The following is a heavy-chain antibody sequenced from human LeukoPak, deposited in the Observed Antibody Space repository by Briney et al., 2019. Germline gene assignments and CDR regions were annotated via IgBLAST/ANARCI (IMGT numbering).Heavy chain of an antibody. CDR1: GGSISSSSFY. Sequence: ETLSLTCTVSGGSISSSSFYWGWIRQPPGKELQCIGIIYSSGSTSYNPSLKSRVTISLDASKNQFSLKLSSVTAADTAVYYCASPHEGSTTSPLDYWGRGTLVTVSS. CDR2: IYSSGST. CDR3: ASPHEGSTTSPLDY. V-gene: IGHV4-39*01. J-gene: IGHJ4*02. D-gene: IGHD2/OR15-2a*01.